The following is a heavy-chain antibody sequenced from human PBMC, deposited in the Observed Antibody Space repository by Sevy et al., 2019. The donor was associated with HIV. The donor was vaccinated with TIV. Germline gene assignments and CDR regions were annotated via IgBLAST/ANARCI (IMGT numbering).Heavy chain of an antibody. CDR2: IKQDGSEK. Sequence: GGSLRLSCVASGFTFSNNWMTWVRQAPGKGLQWVANIKQDGSEKYFVDSVKGRFTISRDNAKNSLYLQMSSLRVEDTAVYYCARGIFGSGSRLGLGYWGQRTLVTASS. CDR1: GFTFSNNW. CDR3: ARGIFGSGSRLGLGY. D-gene: IGHD3-10*01. J-gene: IGHJ4*02. V-gene: IGHV3-7*01.